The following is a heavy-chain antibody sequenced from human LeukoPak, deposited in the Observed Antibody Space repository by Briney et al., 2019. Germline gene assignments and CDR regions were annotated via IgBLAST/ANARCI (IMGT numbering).Heavy chain of an antibody. D-gene: IGHD3-3*01. Sequence: PGGSLRLSCAASGFTFDDYTMHWVRQAQGKGLEWVSLLSWDGGSTYYADSVKGRFTISRDNSKNSLYLKMNSMRTEDTVLYYCAKGDFWSGYSIDYWGQGTLVTVSS. CDR1: GFTFDDYT. CDR3: AKGDFWSGYSIDY. CDR2: LSWDGGST. V-gene: IGHV3-43*01. J-gene: IGHJ4*02.